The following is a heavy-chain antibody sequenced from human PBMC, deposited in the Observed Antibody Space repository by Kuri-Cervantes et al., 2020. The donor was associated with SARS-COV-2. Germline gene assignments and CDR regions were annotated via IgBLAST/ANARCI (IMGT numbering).Heavy chain of an antibody. Sequence: LRLSCTVSGGSISSGSYYWSWIRQPAGKGLEWIGRIYTSGSTNYNPSLKSRVTISVDTSKNQFSLKLSSVTAADTAVYYCARERRVYSSSRGAYYYYYMDVWGKGTTVTVSS. J-gene: IGHJ6*03. CDR1: GGSISSGSYY. CDR2: IYTSGST. V-gene: IGHV4-61*02. D-gene: IGHD6-6*01. CDR3: ARERRVYSSSRGAYYYYYMDV.